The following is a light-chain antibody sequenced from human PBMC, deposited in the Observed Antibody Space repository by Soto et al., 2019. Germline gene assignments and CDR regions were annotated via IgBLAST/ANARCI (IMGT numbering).Light chain of an antibody. Sequence: DIQMTQSPSTLPASVGDRVTITCRASQSISSWLAWYQQKPGKAPKLLIYDASSLESGVPSRFSGSGSGTEFTLTISSLQPDDFATYYCQQYNSYSLITFGQGTRLEIK. CDR1: QSISSW. CDR3: QQYNSYSLIT. CDR2: DAS. V-gene: IGKV1-5*01. J-gene: IGKJ5*01.